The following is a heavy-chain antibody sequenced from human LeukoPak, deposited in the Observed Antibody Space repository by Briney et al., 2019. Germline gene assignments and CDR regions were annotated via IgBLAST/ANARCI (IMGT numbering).Heavy chain of an antibody. V-gene: IGHV3-21*01. Sequence: GGSLRLSCAASGFTFSSYTMYWVRQAPGKGLEWVSSISSSSRSIFYADSVRGRFTTSRDNAKNSLFLQMNSLRAEDTAVYYCARTHGTLTGTGFDYWGQGTLVTVSS. CDR1: GFTFSSYT. CDR2: ISSSSRSI. J-gene: IGHJ4*02. D-gene: IGHD1-20*01. CDR3: ARTHGTLTGTGFDY.